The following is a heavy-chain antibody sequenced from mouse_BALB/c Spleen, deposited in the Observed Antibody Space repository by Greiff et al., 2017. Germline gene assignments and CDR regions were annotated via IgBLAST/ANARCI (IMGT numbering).Heavy chain of an antibody. Sequence: QVQLQQPGAELVKPGTSVKLSCKASGYNFTSYWINWVKLRPGQGLEWIGQIYPGDGDTNYNGKFKGKATLTADKSSSTAYMQLSSLTSEDSAVYFCARYWDGGAWFAYWGQGTLVTVSA. CDR1: GYNFTSYW. CDR2: IYPGDGDT. V-gene: IGHV1-80*01. J-gene: IGHJ3*01. D-gene: IGHD4-1*01. CDR3: ARYWDGGAWFAY.